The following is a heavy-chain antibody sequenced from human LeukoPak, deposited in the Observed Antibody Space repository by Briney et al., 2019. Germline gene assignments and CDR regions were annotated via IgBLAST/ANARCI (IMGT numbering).Heavy chain of an antibody. J-gene: IGHJ4*02. CDR1: GFTFSSYA. V-gene: IGHV3-23*01. Sequence: GGSLRLSCAASGFTFSSYAMSWVRQAPGKGLEWVSAISVSGGSTYYADSVKGRFTISRDNSKNTLYLQMNSLRVEDTAVYYCARGQQVSDYWGQGTLVTVSS. CDR2: ISVSGGST. CDR3: ARGQQVSDY. D-gene: IGHD6-13*01.